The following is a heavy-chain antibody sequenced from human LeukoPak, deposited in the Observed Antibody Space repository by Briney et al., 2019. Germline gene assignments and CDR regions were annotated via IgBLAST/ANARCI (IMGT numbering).Heavy chain of an antibody. CDR2: IIPIFGTA. D-gene: IGHD1-14*01. J-gene: IGHJ4*02. CDR3: ARVAEPADFDY. V-gene: IGHV1-69*13. Sequence: ASVKVSCKASGNSISNYAVSWVRQAPGQGFEWMGGIIPIFGTADYAQKFQGRVTITADESTSTAYMELSSLRSEDTAVYYCARVAEPADFDYWGQGTLVTVSS. CDR1: GNSISNYA.